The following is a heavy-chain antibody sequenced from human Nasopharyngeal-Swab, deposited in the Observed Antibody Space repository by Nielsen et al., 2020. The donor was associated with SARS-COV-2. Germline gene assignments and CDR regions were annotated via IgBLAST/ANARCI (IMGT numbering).Heavy chain of an antibody. J-gene: IGHJ4*02. Sequence: WIRQPPGKGLEWVSYISSSDSTTYYADSVKGRFTTSRDNAKNSLYLQMNSLRVEDTGVYYCARADSSGWFFSDWGRGTLVTVSS. CDR2: ISSSDSTT. CDR3: ARADSSGWFFSD. D-gene: IGHD6-19*01. V-gene: IGHV3-48*03.